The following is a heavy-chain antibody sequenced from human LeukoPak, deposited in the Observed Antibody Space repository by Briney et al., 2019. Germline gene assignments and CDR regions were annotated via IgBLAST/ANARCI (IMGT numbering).Heavy chain of an antibody. V-gene: IGHV3-30*18. J-gene: IGHJ4*02. Sequence: GRSLRLSCAASGFSFGDCGMHWVRQAPGKGLERVAGILVVGGSTYYGESVKGRFTISRDNSKNTLYLQMNSVRADDTAVYYCAKGYVWGSYRLCGFDSWGQGSLVTVSS. CDR3: AKGYVWGSYRLCGFDS. CDR1: GFSFGDCG. CDR2: ILVVGGST. D-gene: IGHD3-16*02.